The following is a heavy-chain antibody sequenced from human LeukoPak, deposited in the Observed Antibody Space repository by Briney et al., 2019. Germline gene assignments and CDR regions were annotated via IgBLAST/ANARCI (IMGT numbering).Heavy chain of an antibody. D-gene: IGHD1-7*01. J-gene: IGHJ4*02. CDR3: ARDKGLELHQHFDY. Sequence: GGSLRLSCAASEFTFSNFAMHWVRQAPGKGLEWVAVISYDGSNKYYADSVKGRFTISRDNSKNTLYLQMNTLRPEDTAVYYCARDKGLELHQHFDYWGQGTLVTVSS. V-gene: IGHV3-30*04. CDR2: ISYDGSNK. CDR1: EFTFSNFA.